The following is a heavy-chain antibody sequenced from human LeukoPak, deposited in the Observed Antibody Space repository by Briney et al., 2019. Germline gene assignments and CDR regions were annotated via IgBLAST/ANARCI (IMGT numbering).Heavy chain of an antibody. J-gene: IGHJ4*02. CDR3: ARGRRAVAGPPLELGY. V-gene: IGHV1-46*01. Sequence: ASVKVSCKASGYTFTSYYMHWVRQAPGQGLEWMGIINPSGGSTSYAQKFQGRVTMTRDTSTSTVYMELSSLRSEDTAVYYCARGRRAVAGPPLELGYWGQGTLVTVSS. CDR1: GYTFTSYY. CDR2: INPSGGST. D-gene: IGHD6-19*01.